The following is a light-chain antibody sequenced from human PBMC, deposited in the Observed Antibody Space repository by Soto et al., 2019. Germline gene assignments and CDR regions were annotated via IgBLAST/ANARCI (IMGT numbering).Light chain of an antibody. V-gene: IGKV3-15*01. CDR3: QLYTNWPPYT. J-gene: IGKJ2*01. CDR1: QSVNTN. Sequence: EIVMTQSPATLSVSPGERATLSCRASQSVNTNLAWYQQNPGQSPRLLIYGASTRATGIPARFSGSGSETEFTLTISSLQSEDFAVYYCQLYTNWPPYTFGQGTNLEIK. CDR2: GAS.